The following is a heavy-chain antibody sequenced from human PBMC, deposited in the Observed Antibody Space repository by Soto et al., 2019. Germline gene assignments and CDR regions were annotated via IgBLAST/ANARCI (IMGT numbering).Heavy chain of an antibody. V-gene: IGHV1-18*01. CDR3: ARCGYVDWLSSGNYYMDG. J-gene: IGHJ6*03. CDR2: ISAYNGNT. D-gene: IGHD3-9*01. Sequence: ASVKVSCKASGYTFTSYGISWVRQAPGQGLEWMGWISAYNGNTNYAQKPQGRVTMTTDTSTSTAYMELRSLRSDDTAVYYCARCGYVDWLSSGNYYMDGWGKGTTVTVSS. CDR1: GYTFTSYG.